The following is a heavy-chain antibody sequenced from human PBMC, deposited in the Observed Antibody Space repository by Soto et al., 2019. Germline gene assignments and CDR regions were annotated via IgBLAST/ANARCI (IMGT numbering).Heavy chain of an antibody. CDR1: GGTFSSYA. CDR3: ARSPTRTNYADCFDP. CDR2: IIPIFGTA. J-gene: IGHJ5*02. V-gene: IGHV1-69*13. Sequence: ASVKVSCKASGGTFSSYAISWVRQAPGQGLEWMGGIIPIFGTANYAQKFQGRVTITADESTSTAYMELNSLRAEDTAVYYCARSPTRTNYADCFDPWGQGTLVTVSS. D-gene: IGHD4-4*01.